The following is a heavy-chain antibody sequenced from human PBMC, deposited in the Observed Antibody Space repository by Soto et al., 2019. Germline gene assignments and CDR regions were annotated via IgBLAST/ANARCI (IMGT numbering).Heavy chain of an antibody. CDR2: IYYSGST. J-gene: IGHJ3*02. V-gene: IGHV4-59*01. CDR3: ARDRESNGYDYGQAFDI. Sequence: SETLSLTCTVSGFSISSYYWSWIRQPPGKGLKRIGYIYYSGSTNYNPSLKSRVTISVDTSKNQYSLKLSSVTAADTAVYYCARDRESNGYDYGQAFDIWGQGTMVTVSS. CDR1: GFSISSYY. D-gene: IGHD3-22*01.